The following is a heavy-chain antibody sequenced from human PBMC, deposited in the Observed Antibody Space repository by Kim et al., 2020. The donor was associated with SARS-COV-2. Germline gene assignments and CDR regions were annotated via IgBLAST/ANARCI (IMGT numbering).Heavy chain of an antibody. Sequence: VKCRFTNSRDNSKNTLYLQMTSLRAEDTAVYYCASISMVRGVHQHYGMDVWGQGTTVTVSS. J-gene: IGHJ6*02. V-gene: IGHV3-53*01. CDR3: ASISMVRGVHQHYGMDV. D-gene: IGHD3-10*01.